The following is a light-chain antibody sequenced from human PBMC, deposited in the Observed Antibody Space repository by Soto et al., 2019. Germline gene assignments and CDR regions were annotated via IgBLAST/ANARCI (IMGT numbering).Light chain of an antibody. CDR3: QQRSNWLFT. Sequence: EIVLTQSPATLSLSPGEGATLSCRASQSVSSYLAWYQHKPGQAPRLLISEASTRATGVPDRFSGSGSGTDFTLTISSLEPEDFAVYYCQQRSNWLFTFGPGTKVDLK. V-gene: IGKV3-11*01. CDR1: QSVSSY. J-gene: IGKJ3*01. CDR2: EAS.